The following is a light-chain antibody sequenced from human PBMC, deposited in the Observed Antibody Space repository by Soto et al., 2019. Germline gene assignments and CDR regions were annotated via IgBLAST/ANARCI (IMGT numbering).Light chain of an antibody. Sequence: DIQMTQSPSTLSASVGDRVTITCRASQSISSWLAWYQQKPGKAPKLLIYDASSLESGVPSRFSGSGSGTEFTLTISRLQPDDVETYYCQQYNSYPWAFGRGTKVDIK. V-gene: IGKV1-5*01. CDR3: QQYNSYPWA. CDR2: DAS. J-gene: IGKJ1*01. CDR1: QSISSW.